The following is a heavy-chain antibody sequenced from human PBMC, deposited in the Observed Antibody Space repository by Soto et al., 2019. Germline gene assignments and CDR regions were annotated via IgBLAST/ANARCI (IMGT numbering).Heavy chain of an antibody. CDR1: GFTFSSYA. D-gene: IGHD3-3*01. J-gene: IGHJ4*02. V-gene: IGHV3-30-3*01. CDR2: ISYDGSNK. CDR3: ARHKRDVRFVEWSYDFDY. Sequence: QVQLVESGGGVVQPGRSLRLSCAASGFTFSSYAMHWVRQAPGKGLEWVAVISYDGSNKYYADSGKGRFTISRDNSKNTLYRQMNSRRAEDTAVYYWARHKRDVRFVEWSYDFDYGGQGTLVTVSS.